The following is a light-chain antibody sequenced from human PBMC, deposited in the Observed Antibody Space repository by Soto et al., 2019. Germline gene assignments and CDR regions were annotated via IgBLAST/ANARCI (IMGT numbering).Light chain of an antibody. V-gene: IGKV3-20*01. CDR1: QRFXSSY. Sequence: IVLTQSPGTLSLSPGERATFSCRASQRFXSSYIAWYQQKRGQAPRRLXDCASIMATGSPDRLSGSGSGTDFTLTISRLEPEDFAVYYFHHYGASPWTFGQGTKVDIK. CDR2: CAS. CDR3: HHYGASPWT. J-gene: IGKJ1*01.